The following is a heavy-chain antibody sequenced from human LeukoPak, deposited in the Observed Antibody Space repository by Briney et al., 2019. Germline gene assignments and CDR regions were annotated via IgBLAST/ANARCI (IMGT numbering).Heavy chain of an antibody. J-gene: IGHJ4*02. Sequence: SSVTLSFTCAVSGYTISSGYYWGWIRQPPGKALEWIGSMYHSGSTYYNPSLKSRVTISVDTSKNRFSLKLSSVTAADTAVYYCARVGDILTGYPHFDYWGQGTLVTVSS. CDR3: ARVGDILTGYPHFDY. CDR1: GYTISSGYY. D-gene: IGHD3-9*01. CDR2: MYHSGST. V-gene: IGHV4-38-2*01.